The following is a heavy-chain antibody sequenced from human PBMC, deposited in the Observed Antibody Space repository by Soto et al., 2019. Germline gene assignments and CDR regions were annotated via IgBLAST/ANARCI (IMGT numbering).Heavy chain of an antibody. Sequence: GGSLRLSCAASGFTFSSYGIHWVRQAPGKGLEWVALISYDGSNKYYADSVKGRFTISRDNSKNTLYLQMNSLRAEDTAMYYCAKDAPYYYDSSGYYGPFDCWGQGTLVPVSS. V-gene: IGHV3-30*18. CDR1: GFTFSSYG. CDR3: AKDAPYYYDSSGYYGPFDC. D-gene: IGHD3-22*01. CDR2: ISYDGSNK. J-gene: IGHJ4*02.